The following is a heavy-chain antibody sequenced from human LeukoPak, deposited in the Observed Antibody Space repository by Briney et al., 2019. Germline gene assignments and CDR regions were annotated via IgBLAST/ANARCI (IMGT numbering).Heavy chain of an antibody. CDR3: ETCYSRGCSDAFDI. CDR2: ISYDRSNK. J-gene: IGHJ3*02. Sequence: GGSLRLSCAASGFTFSSYAMHWVRQAPGKGLEWVAFISYDRSNKYYADSVKGRFTISRDNSKNTLYLQMNSLRAEDTAVYYCETCYSRGCSDAFDIWGEGTMVTVSS. V-gene: IGHV3-30-3*01. D-gene: IGHD6-19*01. CDR1: GFTFSSYA.